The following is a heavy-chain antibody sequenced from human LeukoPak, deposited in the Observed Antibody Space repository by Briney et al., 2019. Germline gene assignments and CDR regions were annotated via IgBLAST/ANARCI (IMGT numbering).Heavy chain of an antibody. CDR3: ARDRGDLEGPGDY. J-gene: IGHJ4*02. D-gene: IGHD3-3*01. Sequence: PGGSLRLSCGASGFTFSSYSMNWVRQAPGKGLESVSSIKSSTSYIYYADSVKGRFTISRDNAKSSLYLQMNSLRAEDTAVYYCARDRGDLEGPGDYWGQGTLVTVSS. V-gene: IGHV3-21*01. CDR1: GFTFSSYS. CDR2: IKSSTSYI.